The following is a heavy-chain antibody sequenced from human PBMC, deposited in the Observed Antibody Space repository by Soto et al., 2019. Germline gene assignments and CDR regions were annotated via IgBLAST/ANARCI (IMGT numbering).Heavy chain of an antibody. CDR3: AKCPSDTTCYGIRFDS. Sequence: EVQLLESGGGFVQPGGSLRVSCAASGFTFRSYAMSWVRQAPGKGLEWVSIIRSSGGSAYYADSVKGRFTISRDNSKNTLYLQMNSLRAEDTAVYYCAKCPSDTTCYGIRFDSWGQGPLVTVSS. V-gene: IGHV3-23*01. D-gene: IGHD2-2*01. J-gene: IGHJ5*01. CDR2: IRSSGGSA. CDR1: GFTFRSYA.